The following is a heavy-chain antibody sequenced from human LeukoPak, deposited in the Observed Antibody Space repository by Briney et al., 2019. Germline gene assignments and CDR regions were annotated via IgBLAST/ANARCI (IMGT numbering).Heavy chain of an antibody. J-gene: IGHJ3*02. Sequence: PSETLSLTCTVSGASISSDSYYWSWIRQPAGKGLEWIGRIYSSGNSKYNPALMSRVTISLDKSKNQLSLNLSSVTAADTAVYYCARDMTGGGWNDAFDIWGQGTMVTVSS. V-gene: IGHV4-61*02. CDR1: GASISSDSYY. CDR3: ARDMTGGGWNDAFDI. D-gene: IGHD4-23*01. CDR2: IYSSGNS.